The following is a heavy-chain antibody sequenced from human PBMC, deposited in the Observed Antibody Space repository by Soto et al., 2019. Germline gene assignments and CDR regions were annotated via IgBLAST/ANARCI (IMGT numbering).Heavy chain of an antibody. CDR1: GDSVSTNSVA. CDR2: TYYRSRWYS. CDR3: ARGKFGMTVAPFEY. Sequence: SQTLSLTCAISGDSVSTNSVAWNWIRQSPSRGLEWLGRTYYRSRWYSDYAVSVRSRIIINPDTSKNQFSLQLSSVTPEDTAVYYCARGKFGMTVAPFEYWGQGTPVTVSS. V-gene: IGHV6-1*01. J-gene: IGHJ4*02. D-gene: IGHD6-19*01.